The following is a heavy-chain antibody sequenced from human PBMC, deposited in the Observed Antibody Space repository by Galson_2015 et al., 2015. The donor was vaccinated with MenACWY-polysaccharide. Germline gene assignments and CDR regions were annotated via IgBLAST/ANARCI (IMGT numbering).Heavy chain of an antibody. CDR2: ISYDGSNK. V-gene: IGHV3-30*18. D-gene: IGHD3-22*01. CDR1: GFTFSYYG. CDR3: AKDVDHFDSSGLDS. Sequence: SLRLSCAASGFTFSYYGMQWVRQAPGKGLEWVAVISYDGSNKFYADSVKGRFTISRDNSRNTLHLQLNTLRAEDTAIYSCAKDVDHFDSSGLDSWGQGTLVTVSS. J-gene: IGHJ4*02.